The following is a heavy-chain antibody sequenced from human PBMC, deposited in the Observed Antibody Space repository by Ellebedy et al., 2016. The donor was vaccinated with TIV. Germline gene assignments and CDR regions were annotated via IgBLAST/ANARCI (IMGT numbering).Heavy chain of an antibody. J-gene: IGHJ2*01. CDR1: GGSISSGDYY. D-gene: IGHD2-15*01. CDR2: IYYSGST. V-gene: IGHV4-30-4*01. CDR3: AREWGYCSGGSCSGYFDL. Sequence: SETLSLXXTVSGGSISSGDYYWSWIRQPPGKGLEWIGYIYYSGSTYYNPSLKNRVTISVDTSKNQFSLKLSSVTAADTAVYYCAREWGYCSGGSCSGYFDLWGRGTLVTVSS.